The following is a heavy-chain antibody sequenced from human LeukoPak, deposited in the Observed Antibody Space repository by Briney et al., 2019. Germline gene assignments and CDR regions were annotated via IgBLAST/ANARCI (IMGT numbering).Heavy chain of an antibody. CDR3: TADRAAIFGDY. Sequence: PGGSLRLSCAASGFIFNKAWMSWVRQAPGKGLEWVGRIKSKTDGGTTDHAAPVKGRFTISRDDSKYTLYLQMNSLKTEDTAVYYCTADRAAIFGDYWGQGTLVTVSS. D-gene: IGHD3-3*01. V-gene: IGHV3-15*01. CDR1: GFIFNKAW. CDR2: IKSKTDGGTT. J-gene: IGHJ4*02.